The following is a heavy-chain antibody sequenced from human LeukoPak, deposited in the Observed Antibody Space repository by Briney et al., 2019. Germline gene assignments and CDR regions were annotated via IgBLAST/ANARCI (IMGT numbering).Heavy chain of an antibody. V-gene: IGHV3-33*06. CDR1: GFTFSSYG. D-gene: IGHD4-17*01. Sequence: GRSLRLSCAASGFTFSSYGMHWVRQAPGKGLEWVAVIWYDGSNKYYADSVKGRFTISRDNSKNTLYLQMNSLRAEDTAVYYCAKDFRMTTVTIGSDYWGQGTLVTVSS. J-gene: IGHJ4*02. CDR3: AKDFRMTTVTIGSDY. CDR2: IWYDGSNK.